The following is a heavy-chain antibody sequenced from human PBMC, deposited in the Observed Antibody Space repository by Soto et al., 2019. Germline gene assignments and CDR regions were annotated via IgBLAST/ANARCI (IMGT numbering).Heavy chain of an antibody. Sequence: LSLTCTVSGGSISSGGYYWSWIRQHPGKGLEWIGYIYYSGSTYYNPSLKSRVTISVDTSKNQFSLKLSSVTAADTAVYYCARDNALDSSFDYWGQGTLVTVSS. D-gene: IGHD6-6*01. CDR1: GGSISSGGYY. CDR2: IYYSGST. J-gene: IGHJ4*02. CDR3: ARDNALDSSFDY. V-gene: IGHV4-31*03.